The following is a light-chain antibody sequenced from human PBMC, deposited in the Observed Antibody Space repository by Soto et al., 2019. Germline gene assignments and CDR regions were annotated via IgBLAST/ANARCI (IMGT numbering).Light chain of an antibody. Sequence: QSVLTQPASVSGSPGQSITISCTGTSSDVGGYNNVSCYLHHPGKAPKLMIYDVSNRPSAVSNRFSGSKSGNTASLTISGLQAEDEADYYCSSYSSSSTYVFGTGTKLTVL. V-gene: IGLV2-14*03. CDR1: SSDVGGYNN. J-gene: IGLJ1*01. CDR3: SSYSSSSTYV. CDR2: DVS.